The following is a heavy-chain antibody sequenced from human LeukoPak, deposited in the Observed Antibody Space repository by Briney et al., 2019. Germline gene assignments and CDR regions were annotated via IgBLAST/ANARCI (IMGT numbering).Heavy chain of an antibody. V-gene: IGHV3-30*03. D-gene: IGHD3-10*01. CDR1: GFTFSSHG. Sequence: GGSLRLSCVASGFTFSSHGIHWVRQAPGKGLEWVAVISFDGSNKYFADSVKGRFTISRDNSKNTLYLQMNSLRAEDTAMYYCARDWSYSAHPHRFDYWGQGTLVTVSS. CDR2: ISFDGSNK. CDR3: ARDWSYSAHPHRFDY. J-gene: IGHJ4*02.